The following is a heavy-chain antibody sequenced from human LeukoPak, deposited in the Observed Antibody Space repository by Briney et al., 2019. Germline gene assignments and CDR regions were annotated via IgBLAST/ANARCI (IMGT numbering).Heavy chain of an antibody. CDR2: INHSGEI. J-gene: IGHJ6*02. D-gene: IGHD2-2*03. CDR1: GGSFSGYY. CDR3: ARGRGYCSSTSCYRGSFYYGMDV. Sequence: PSETLSLTCAVYGGSFSGYYWSWIRQPPGKGLEWIGEINHSGEINHNPSLKSRVTMSVDTSKNEVSLKLSSVSAADTAVYYCARGRGYCSSTSCYRGSFYYGMDVWGQGTTVTVSS. V-gene: IGHV4-34*01.